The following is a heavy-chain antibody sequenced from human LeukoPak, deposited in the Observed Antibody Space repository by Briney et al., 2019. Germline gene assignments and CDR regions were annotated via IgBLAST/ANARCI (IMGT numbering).Heavy chain of an antibody. CDR3: AREGPHYYYDSSGYLDY. D-gene: IGHD3-22*01. Sequence: SQTLSLTCTVSGGSINGGDYYWSWIRQPPGKGLEWIGYIYYSGSAYYNPSLRSRVAISVDTSRNQLSLKLSSVTAADTAVYYCAREGPHYYYDSSGYLDYWGQGTLVTVSS. V-gene: IGHV4-30-4*08. J-gene: IGHJ4*02. CDR1: GGSINGGDYY. CDR2: IYYSGSA.